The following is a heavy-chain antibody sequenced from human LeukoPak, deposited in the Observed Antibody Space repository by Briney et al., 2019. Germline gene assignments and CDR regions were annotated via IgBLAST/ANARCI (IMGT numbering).Heavy chain of an antibody. V-gene: IGHV4-4*07. CDR2: IYTNGKT. CDR1: GGSISGYD. D-gene: IGHD5-12*01. CDR3: ARRFSANAFDI. Sequence: SETLSLTCTVSGGSISGYDRSWIRQPAGKGLEWIGRIYTNGKTDYNPSLKSQVTMSVDTSKNQFSLRLMSVTAADTAVCFCARRFSANAFDIWGQGTVVTVSS. J-gene: IGHJ3*02.